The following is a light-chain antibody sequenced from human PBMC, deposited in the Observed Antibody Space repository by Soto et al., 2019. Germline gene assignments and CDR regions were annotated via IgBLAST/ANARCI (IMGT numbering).Light chain of an antibody. V-gene: IGKV3-15*01. CDR1: QAISSN. CDR2: GAS. Sequence: EIVMTQSPATLSVSRGERATLSCRANQAISSNLAWYQQKPGQAPRLLIYGASTRATGIPDRFSGSGSGTEFTLTISSLQSEEFAVYYCQHYNNWLGTFGGGTKVDIK. CDR3: QHYNNWLGT. J-gene: IGKJ4*01.